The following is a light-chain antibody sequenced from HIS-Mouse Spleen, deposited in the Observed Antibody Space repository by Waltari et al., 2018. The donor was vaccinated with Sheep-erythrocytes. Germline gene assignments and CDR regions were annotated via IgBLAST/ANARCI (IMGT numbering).Light chain of an antibody. CDR3: QAWDSSTAVV. V-gene: IGLV3-1*01. J-gene: IGLJ2*01. CDR1: KLGDKY. CDR2: QDS. Sequence: LTQPPSVSVSPGQTASITCSGDKLGDKYACWYQQKPGQSPVLVIYQDSKRPSGIPGRFSGSNSGNTATLTISGTQAMDEADYYCQAWDSSTAVVFGGGTKLTVL.